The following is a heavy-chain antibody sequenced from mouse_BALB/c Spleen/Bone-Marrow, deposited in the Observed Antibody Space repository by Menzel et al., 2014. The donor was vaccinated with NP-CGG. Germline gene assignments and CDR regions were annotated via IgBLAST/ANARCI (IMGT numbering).Heavy chain of an antibody. J-gene: IGHJ1*01. CDR3: ASGIYYYGRSPYWYLDV. D-gene: IGHD1-1*01. Sequence: EVQLQESGPSLVKPSQTLSLTCSVTGDSITSGYWNWIRKFPGNKLEYMGYISHSGSTYYNPSLRSRISITRDSSKNQYYLQLNSVTIEDTATYYCASGIYYYGRSPYWYLDVWGAGTTVTVSS. V-gene: IGHV3-8*02. CDR2: ISHSGST. CDR1: GDSITSGY.